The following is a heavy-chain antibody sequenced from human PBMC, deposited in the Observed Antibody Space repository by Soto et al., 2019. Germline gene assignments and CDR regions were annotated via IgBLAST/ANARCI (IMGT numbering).Heavy chain of an antibody. Sequence: PSETLSLTCTVAGCSFSTYYWSWIRQPPGKGLEWIGYFYYGGSTNYNPSLKSRVTISVDTSKNQFSLKLSSVTAADTAVYYCARNFGHYDILTGYYTLYYFESWGQGTLVTVSS. CDR2: FYYGGST. V-gene: IGHV4-59*08. J-gene: IGHJ4*02. CDR1: GCSFSTYY. CDR3: ARNFGHYDILTGYYTLYYFES. D-gene: IGHD3-9*01.